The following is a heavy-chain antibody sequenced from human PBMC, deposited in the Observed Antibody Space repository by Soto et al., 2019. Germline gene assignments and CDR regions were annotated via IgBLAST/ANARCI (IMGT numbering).Heavy chain of an antibody. CDR1: GGSISSSSYY. CDR3: ATNIVVHPALFDY. J-gene: IGHJ4*02. Sequence: SETLSLTCTVSGGSISSSSYYWGWIRQPPGKGLEWIGRIYYSGSTYYNPSLKSRVTIYVDTSKYQFSLKLSSVTAADTAVYYCATNIVVHPALFDYWGQGTLVTVSS. D-gene: IGHD2-15*01. V-gene: IGHV4-39*01. CDR2: IYYSGST.